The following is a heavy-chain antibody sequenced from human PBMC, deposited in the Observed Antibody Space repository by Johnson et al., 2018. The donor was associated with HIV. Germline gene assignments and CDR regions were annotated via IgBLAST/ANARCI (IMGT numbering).Heavy chain of an antibody. V-gene: IGHV3-49*03. CDR2: IRSKAYGGTT. Sequence: VQLVESGGTLVEPGGSLTLSCAASGFIFRDYYMSWFRQAPGKGLEWVGFIRSKAYGGTTEYAASVKGRFTISRDDSKSIAYLQMNSLKTEDTAVYYCNSERLLDAVDIWGQGTMVTVSS. J-gene: IGHJ3*02. CDR3: NSERLLDAVDI. CDR1: GFIFRDYY. D-gene: IGHD2-21*01.